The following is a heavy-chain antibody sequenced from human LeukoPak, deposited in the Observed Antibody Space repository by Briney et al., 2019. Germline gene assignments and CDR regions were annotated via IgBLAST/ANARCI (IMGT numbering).Heavy chain of an antibody. CDR2: IYYDGRKK. D-gene: IGHD5-24*01. Sequence: PGRSLRLSCVASGFTFRDYAMQWVRQAPGKGLEWVAVIYYDGRKKYYADSVEGRFTISRDNSKNTLYLHMKSLRVEDTAVYYCARGPDGYNSHFDYWGQGTLVTVSS. CDR1: GFTFRDYA. CDR3: ARGPDGYNSHFDY. J-gene: IGHJ4*02. V-gene: IGHV3-30*04.